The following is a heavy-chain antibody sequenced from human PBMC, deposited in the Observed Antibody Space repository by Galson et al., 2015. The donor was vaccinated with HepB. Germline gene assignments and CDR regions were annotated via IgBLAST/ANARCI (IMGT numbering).Heavy chain of an antibody. CDR3: ATARNIVTTGGFDY. D-gene: IGHD5-12*01. V-gene: IGHV1-69*10. CDR1: GGTLNSYV. Sequence: SVKVSCKASGGTLNSYVINWVRQAPGQGLEWMGGIIPIFGLTNFAQTFQGRVTITADKSTNTVLMEMNSLRSDDTAVYYCATARNIVTTGGFDYWGQGTLVIVSS. J-gene: IGHJ4*02. CDR2: IIPIFGLT.